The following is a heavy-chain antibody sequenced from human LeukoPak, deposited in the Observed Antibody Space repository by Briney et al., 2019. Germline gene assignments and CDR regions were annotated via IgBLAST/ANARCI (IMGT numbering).Heavy chain of an antibody. Sequence: SETLSLTCTVSGGSITSFYWNWIRQSPGKGLEWIGSIYYNGDTNYNPSLKSRVSISIDTSKTRFSLKLSSVTPADTAVYYCARRNAFDIWSQGTMVTVSS. CDR3: ARRNAFDI. J-gene: IGHJ3*02. CDR1: GGSITSFY. V-gene: IGHV4-59*01. CDR2: IYYNGDT.